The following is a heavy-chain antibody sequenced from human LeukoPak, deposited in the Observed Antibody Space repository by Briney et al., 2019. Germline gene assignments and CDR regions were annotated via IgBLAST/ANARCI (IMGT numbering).Heavy chain of an antibody. J-gene: IGHJ4*02. CDR3: ASQTTRRLPIAVADYFDY. D-gene: IGHD6-19*01. Sequence: GGSLRLSCAASGFTVSSNYMNWVRQAPGKGLEWVSFISTSSSYIYYADSVKGRFTISRDNARNSLYLQMNSLRPEDTAVYYCASQTTRRLPIAVADYFDYWGQGTLVTVSS. CDR1: GFTVSSNY. CDR2: ISTSSSYI. V-gene: IGHV3-21*01.